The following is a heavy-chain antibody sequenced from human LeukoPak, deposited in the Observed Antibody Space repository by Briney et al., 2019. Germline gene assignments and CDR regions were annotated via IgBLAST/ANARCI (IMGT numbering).Heavy chain of an antibody. V-gene: IGHV4-59*11. CDR1: GGSISSHY. CDR2: IYYSGST. J-gene: IGHJ6*03. CDR3: ARDFDYYDSSGYYGYMDV. Sequence: SETLSLTCTVSGGSISSHYWSWIRQPPGKGLEWIGYIYYSGSTNYNPSLKSRVTISLDTSKNQFSLKLSSVTAADTAVYYCARDFDYYDSSGYYGYMDVWGKGTTVTISS. D-gene: IGHD3-22*01.